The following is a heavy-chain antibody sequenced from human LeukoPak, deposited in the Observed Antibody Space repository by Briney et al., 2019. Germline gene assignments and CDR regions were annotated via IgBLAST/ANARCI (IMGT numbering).Heavy chain of an antibody. CDR3: LYGSGSYPHVFDI. J-gene: IGHJ3*02. Sequence: SGGSLRLSCAASKFTFGAYSMNWVRQAPGKGLEWVSSISHSGTPTYYADSVRGRFTISRDNSKNTLYLQMNSLRAEDTAVYYCLYGSGSYPHVFDIWGQGTMVSVSS. D-gene: IGHD3-10*01. V-gene: IGHV3-21*04. CDR2: ISHSGTPT. CDR1: KFTFGAYS.